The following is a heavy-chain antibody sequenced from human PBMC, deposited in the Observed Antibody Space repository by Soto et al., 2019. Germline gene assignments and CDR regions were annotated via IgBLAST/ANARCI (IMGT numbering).Heavy chain of an antibody. D-gene: IGHD3-22*01. Sequence: SETLSLTCTVSGGSISSGGYYWNWIRQHPGKGLEWIGYIYYSGSTYYNPSLKSRVTISVDTSKNQFSLKLSSVTAADTAVYYCARDRGHYYDSSGPGMDVWGQGTTVTVSS. V-gene: IGHV4-31*03. CDR2: IYYSGST. CDR1: GGSISSGGYY. J-gene: IGHJ6*02. CDR3: ARDRGHYYDSSGPGMDV.